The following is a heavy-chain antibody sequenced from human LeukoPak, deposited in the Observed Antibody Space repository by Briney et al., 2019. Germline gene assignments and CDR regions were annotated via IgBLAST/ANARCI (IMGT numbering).Heavy chain of an antibody. CDR3: ATGTRQWLGFDY. D-gene: IGHD6-19*01. Sequence: ASVKVSCKASGGTFSSYAISWVRQAPGQGLEWMGGIIPIFGTANYAQKFQGRVTITADESTSTAYMELSSLRSEDTAVYYCATGTRQWLGFDYWGQGTLVTVSS. V-gene: IGHV1-69*13. CDR2: IIPIFGTA. CDR1: GGTFSSYA. J-gene: IGHJ4*02.